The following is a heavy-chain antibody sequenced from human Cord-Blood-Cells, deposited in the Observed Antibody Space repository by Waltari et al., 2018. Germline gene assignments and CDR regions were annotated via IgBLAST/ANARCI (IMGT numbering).Heavy chain of an antibody. CDR1: GYSISSGYY. J-gene: IGHJ4*02. CDR2: IYHSGST. V-gene: IGHV4-38-2*01. CDR3: ARGEIVVGATPYYFDY. Sequence: QVQLQESGPGLVKPSETLSLTCAVSGYSISSGYYWGWIRQPPGKGLEWIGNIYHSGSTYSHPSLKSRVTISVDTAKNQFSLKLSSVTAADTAVYYCARGEIVVGATPYYFDYWGQGTLVTVSS. D-gene: IGHD1-26*01.